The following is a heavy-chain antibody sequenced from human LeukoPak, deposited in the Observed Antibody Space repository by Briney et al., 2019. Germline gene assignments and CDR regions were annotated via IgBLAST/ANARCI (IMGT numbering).Heavy chain of an antibody. Sequence: PSETLSLTCTVSGGSISSGSYYWSWIRQPAGKGQEWIGRIYTSGSTNYNPSLKSRVTISVDTSKNQFSLKLSSVTAADTAVYYCARESPLYDSSGYYAYWGQGTLVTVSS. CDR1: GGSISSGSYY. D-gene: IGHD3-22*01. CDR3: ARESPLYDSSGYYAY. J-gene: IGHJ4*02. V-gene: IGHV4-61*02. CDR2: IYTSGST.